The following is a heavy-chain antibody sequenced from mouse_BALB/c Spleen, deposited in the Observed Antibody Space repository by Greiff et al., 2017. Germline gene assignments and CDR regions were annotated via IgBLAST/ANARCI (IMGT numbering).Heavy chain of an antibody. Sequence: DVHLVESGGGLVKPGGSLKLSCAASGFTFSDYYMYWVRQTPEKRLEWVATISDGGSYTYYPDSVKGRFTISRDNAKNNLYLQMSSLKSEDTAMYYCARDEEGYYGSRGFAYWGQGTLVTVSA. V-gene: IGHV5-4*02. J-gene: IGHJ3*01. CDR3: ARDEEGYYGSRGFAY. CDR1: GFTFSDYY. D-gene: IGHD1-1*01. CDR2: ISDGGSYT.